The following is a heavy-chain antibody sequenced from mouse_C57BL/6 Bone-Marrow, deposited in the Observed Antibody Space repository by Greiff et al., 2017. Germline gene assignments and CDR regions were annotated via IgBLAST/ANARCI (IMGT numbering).Heavy chain of an antibody. Sequence: EVKLVESGGGLVQPGGSLSLSCAASGFTFPDYYMSWVRQPPGKALEWLGFIRNKANGYTTEYSASVKGRFTISRDNSQSILYLQMNALRAEDSATYYCARSSITGPFAYWGQGTLVTVSA. D-gene: IGHD4-1*01. J-gene: IGHJ3*01. CDR2: IRNKANGYTT. CDR3: ARSSITGPFAY. V-gene: IGHV7-3*01. CDR1: GFTFPDYY.